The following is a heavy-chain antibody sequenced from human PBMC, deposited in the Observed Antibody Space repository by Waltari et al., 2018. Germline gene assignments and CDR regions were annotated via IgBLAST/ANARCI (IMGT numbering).Heavy chain of an antibody. CDR1: CLRFGSCG. Sequence: EVQLVESGGGLARAGGSVGLWCGAACLRFGSCGMTWVRKASGKGHEWVANIKQDGSEKYYRDSVKGRFTISRDNAKNSLYLQMNNLRVEDTAVYYCTRGGRDSSWYWRDWGQGTLVTVSS. D-gene: IGHD6-13*01. J-gene: IGHJ4*02. CDR3: TRGGRDSSWYWRD. V-gene: IGHV3-7*01. CDR2: IKQDGSEK.